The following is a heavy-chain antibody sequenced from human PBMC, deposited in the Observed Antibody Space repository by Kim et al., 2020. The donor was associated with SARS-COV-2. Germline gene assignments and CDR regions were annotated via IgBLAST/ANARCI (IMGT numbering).Heavy chain of an antibody. D-gene: IGHD2-2*02. V-gene: IGHV4-34*01. Sequence: RVTIAVDTSKNQFSLKLSSVTAADTAVYYCARGAGPLVVVPAAIAYYFDYWGQGTLVTVSS. CDR3: ARGAGPLVVVPAAIAYYFDY. J-gene: IGHJ4*02.